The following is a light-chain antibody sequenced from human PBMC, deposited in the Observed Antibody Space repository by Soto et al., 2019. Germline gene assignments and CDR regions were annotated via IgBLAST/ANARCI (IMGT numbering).Light chain of an antibody. V-gene: IGKV1-33*01. CDR2: EAS. Sequence: IQMTQSPSSLSASVGDRVTITCRASQDISTHLNWYQQMPGKAPKVLIYEASNVQTGVPSRFSGSGSGPEFFFTINGVRPEDIGTYYCQQYYNVGITFGKGTRL. CDR1: QDISTH. CDR3: QQYYNVGIT. J-gene: IGKJ5*01.